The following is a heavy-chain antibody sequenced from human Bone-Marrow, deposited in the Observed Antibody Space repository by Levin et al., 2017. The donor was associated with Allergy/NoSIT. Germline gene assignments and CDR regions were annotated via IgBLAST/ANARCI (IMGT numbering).Heavy chain of an antibody. Sequence: KISCKASGGTFSSYAISWVRQAPGQGLEWMGGIIPIFGTANYAQKFQGRVTITADESTSTAYMELSSLRSEDTAVYYCARERTSSSPHSFDYWGQGTLVTVSS. CDR1: GGTFSSYA. CDR2: IIPIFGTA. J-gene: IGHJ4*02. CDR3: ARERTSSSPHSFDY. V-gene: IGHV1-69*01. D-gene: IGHD6-6*01.